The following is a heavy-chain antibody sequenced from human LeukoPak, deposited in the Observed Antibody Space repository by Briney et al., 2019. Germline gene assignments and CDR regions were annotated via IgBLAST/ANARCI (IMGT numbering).Heavy chain of an antibody. V-gene: IGHV3-43*02. Sequence: PGESLRLSCAASGFHFGDYAMYWVRQAPGKGLEWVAHIGGDGSGPSYTDSVKGRFTISRGNAKNSLYLQMNSLRAEDTALYYCAKAPYGDYYFDYWGQGTLVTVSS. CDR2: IGGDGSGP. D-gene: IGHD4-17*01. J-gene: IGHJ4*02. CDR3: AKAPYGDYYFDY. CDR1: GFHFGDYA.